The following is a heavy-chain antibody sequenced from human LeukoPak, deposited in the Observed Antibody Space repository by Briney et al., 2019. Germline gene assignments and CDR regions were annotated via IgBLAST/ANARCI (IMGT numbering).Heavy chain of an antibody. V-gene: IGHV1-2*02. CDR1: GYNFTGYY. Sequence: GASVKVSCKAFGYNFTGYYVHWVRQAPGQGLEGMGWINPNSGGTNYAQKFQGRVAMTRDTSINTAYMELSRLTSDDTAVYYCARVRVLSITAAAHDYWGQGTLVTVSS. CDR2: INPNSGGT. D-gene: IGHD6-13*01. CDR3: ARVRVLSITAAAHDY. J-gene: IGHJ4*02.